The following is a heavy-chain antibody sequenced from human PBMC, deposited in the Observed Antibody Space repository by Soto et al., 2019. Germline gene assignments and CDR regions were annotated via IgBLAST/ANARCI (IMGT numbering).Heavy chain of an antibody. CDR1: GSTFSSYA. D-gene: IGHD2-15*01. J-gene: IGHJ3*01. CDR2: ISGSGDST. Sequence: AGSLRLSCAASGSTFSSYAMSWVRQAPGKGLEWVSVISGSGDSTYYADSVKGRFTISRDNSKNTLYVQMNSLRAEDTAVYYCARELGYCSGGSCYMDGAFDFWGQGTMVTVSS. V-gene: IGHV3-23*01. CDR3: ARELGYCSGGSCYMDGAFDF.